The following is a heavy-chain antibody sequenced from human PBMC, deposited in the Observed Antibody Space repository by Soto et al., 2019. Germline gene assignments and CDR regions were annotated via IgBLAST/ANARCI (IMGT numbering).Heavy chain of an antibody. V-gene: IGHV3-30*18. D-gene: IGHD5-18*01. CDR1: VFTCSSYG. J-gene: IGHJ6*02. CDR2: ISFDGSNK. Sequence: GGSLRRSCAASVFTCSSYGIHWVRQAPGKGLEWVAVISFDGSNKYYADSVKGRFTISRDNSQNTLYLQMNSLRTEDTAVFYCAKEGRRGYSYGYYGMDVWGQGTTVTVSS. CDR3: AKEGRRGYSYGYYGMDV.